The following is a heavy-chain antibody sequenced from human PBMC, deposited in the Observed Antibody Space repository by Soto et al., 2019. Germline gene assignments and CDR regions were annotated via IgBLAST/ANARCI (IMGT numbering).Heavy chain of an antibody. Sequence: EVQLLESGGGLVQPGGSLRLSGAASGFTFSSYAMSWVRQAPGKGLEGVAAISGSGGSTYYADSVKGRFTRHRDNYKTKMYLQMNSLRAEDTAVYYCAKDLGRYYYYYMDVWGKGTTVTVSS. CDR1: GFTFSSYA. CDR2: ISGSGGST. V-gene: IGHV3-23*01. CDR3: AKDLGRYYYYYMDV. J-gene: IGHJ6*03. D-gene: IGHD3-10*01.